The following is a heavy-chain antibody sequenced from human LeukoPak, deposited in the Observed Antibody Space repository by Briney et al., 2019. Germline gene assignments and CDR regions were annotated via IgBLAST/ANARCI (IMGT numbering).Heavy chain of an antibody. Sequence: SETLSLTCTVSGGSISSYYWSWIRQPPGKGLEWIGYIYYSGSTYYNPSLKSRVTISVDTSKNQFSLKLSSVTAADTAVYYCARDYYETTYNWFDPWGQGTLVTVSP. J-gene: IGHJ5*02. CDR2: IYYSGST. CDR3: ARDYYETTYNWFDP. V-gene: IGHV4-59*12. CDR1: GGSISSYY. D-gene: IGHD3-22*01.